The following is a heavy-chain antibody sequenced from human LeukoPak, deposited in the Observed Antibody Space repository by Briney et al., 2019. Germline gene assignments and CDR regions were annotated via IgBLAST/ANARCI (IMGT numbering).Heavy chain of an antibody. CDR1: GFTFSSYG. J-gene: IGHJ4*02. D-gene: IGHD6-19*01. CDR3: AKSAGYSSGFDY. Sequence: GGSLRLSCGASGFTFSSYGMHWVRQAPGKGLEWVAFIRYDGSNKYYADSVKGRFTISRDNSKNTLYLQMNSLRVEDTAVYYCAKSAGYSSGFDYWGQGTLVTVSS. V-gene: IGHV3-30*02. CDR2: IRYDGSNK.